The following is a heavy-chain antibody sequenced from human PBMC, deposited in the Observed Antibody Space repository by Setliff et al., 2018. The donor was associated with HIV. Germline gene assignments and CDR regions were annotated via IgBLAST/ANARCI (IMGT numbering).Heavy chain of an antibody. V-gene: IGHV3-49*04. CDR2: IRTNARCGAT. D-gene: IGHD6-6*01. CDR3: TRELNGHTSSHYYFGLDV. J-gene: IGHJ6*02. Sequence: GGSLRLSCAASGFTFGDYAMSWVRQAPGKGLEWVGFIRTNARCGATEYAASVKGRFTISRENAKNSLYLQMNNVRAGDTAVYYCTRELNGHTSSHYYFGLDVWGQGTTVTVSS. CDR1: GFTFGDYA.